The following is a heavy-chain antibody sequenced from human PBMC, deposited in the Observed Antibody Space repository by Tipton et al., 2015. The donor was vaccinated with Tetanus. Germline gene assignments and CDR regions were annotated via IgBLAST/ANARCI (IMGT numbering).Heavy chain of an antibody. J-gene: IGHJ5*02. CDR3: ARAQAVAGTGGCDP. V-gene: IGHV3-7*01. Sequence: GSLRLSCAASGFTFDDYGMSWVRQPPGKGLEWVANIKQDGSEKYYVDSVKGRFTISRNNANNTVYLQMINLRVEDTALYYCARAQAVAGTGGCDPWGQGTLVTVSS. CDR2: IKQDGSEK. D-gene: IGHD6-19*01. CDR1: GFTFDDYG.